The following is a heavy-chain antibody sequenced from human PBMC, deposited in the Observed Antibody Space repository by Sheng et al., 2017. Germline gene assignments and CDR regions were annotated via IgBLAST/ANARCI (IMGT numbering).Heavy chain of an antibody. CDR2: INYDGSTT. J-gene: IGHJ3*01. CDR1: GFTFNRYW. CDR3: ARVRGHYQFDAFDL. Sequence: EVQLVESGGGLVQPGGSLRLSCAASGFTFNRYWMHWVRQAPGKGLEWVSHINYDGSTTNYADSVEGRFTFSRDNAKNTLYLQMKSLRAEDTAVYYCARVRGHYQFDAFDLWGQGTMVTVSS. D-gene: IGHD2-2*01. V-gene: IGHV3-74*01.